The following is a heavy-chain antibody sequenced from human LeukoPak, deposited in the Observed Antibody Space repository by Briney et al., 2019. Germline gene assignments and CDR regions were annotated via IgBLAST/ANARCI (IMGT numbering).Heavy chain of an antibody. CDR2: ISESGGST. Sequence: GGSLRLSCAASGFTFSNYAMSWVRQAPGKGLEWVSGISESGGSTYYADSVKGRFTISRDNLKNTLDLQMNSLRAEDTAVYYCGSGGLRWSLNPDYWGQGTLVTVSS. CDR1: GFTFSNYA. D-gene: IGHD4-23*01. CDR3: GSGGLRWSLNPDY. J-gene: IGHJ4*02. V-gene: IGHV3-23*01.